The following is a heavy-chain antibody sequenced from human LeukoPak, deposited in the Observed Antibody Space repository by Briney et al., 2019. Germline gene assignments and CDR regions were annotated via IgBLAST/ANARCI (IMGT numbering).Heavy chain of an antibody. CDR2: IYYSGST. J-gene: IGHJ4*02. Sequence: PSETLSLTCTVSGGSISSSSYYWGWIRQPPGKGLEWIGSIYYSGSTYYNPSLKSRVTISVDTSKNQFSLELSSVTAADTAVYYCARDSGSYYAPAHYWGQGTLVTVSS. D-gene: IGHD1-26*01. V-gene: IGHV4-39*07. CDR3: ARDSGSYYAPAHY. CDR1: GGSISSSSYY.